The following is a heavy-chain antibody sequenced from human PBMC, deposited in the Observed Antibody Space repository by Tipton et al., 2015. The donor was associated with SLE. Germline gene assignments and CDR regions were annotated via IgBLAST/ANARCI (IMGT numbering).Heavy chain of an antibody. Sequence: TLSLTCTVSGGSISSYFWTWIRQPPGKGLEYIGYIFHTGTANYNPSLRGRVTMSVDTSKNQFSLNLNSVTAADTAVYYCARTTFGVFGAVIPFDYWGQGTLVTVSS. CDR3: ARTTFGVFGAVIPFDY. CDR1: GGSISSYF. CDR2: IFHTGTA. V-gene: IGHV4-59*08. D-gene: IGHD3-3*01. J-gene: IGHJ4*02.